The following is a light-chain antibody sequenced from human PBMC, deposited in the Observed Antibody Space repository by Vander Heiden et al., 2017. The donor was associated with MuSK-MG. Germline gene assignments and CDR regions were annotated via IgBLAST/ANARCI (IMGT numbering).Light chain of an antibody. Sequence: FTQSPATLSLSPGERATLSCRASQSVTNYLAWYQQKPGQAPRLLIYEAYKRATGIPARFSGSGSGTDVTLTISSLEPEDFAVYYCQHRCKWPRLTFGGGTKVEIK. CDR2: EAY. CDR1: QSVTNY. J-gene: IGKJ4*01. CDR3: QHRCKWPRLT. V-gene: IGKV3-11*01.